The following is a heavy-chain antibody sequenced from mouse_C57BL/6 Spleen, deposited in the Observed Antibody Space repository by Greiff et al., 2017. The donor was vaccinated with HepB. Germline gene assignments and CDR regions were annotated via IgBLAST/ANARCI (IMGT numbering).Heavy chain of an antibody. D-gene: IGHD1-1*01. Sequence: VQLVESGAELARPGASVKLSCKASGYTFTSYGISWVKQRTGQGLEWIGEIYPRSGNTYYNEKFKGKATLTADKSSSTAYMELRSLTSEDSAVYCGARDYGSRAWFADWGQGTLVTVSA. V-gene: IGHV1-81*01. J-gene: IGHJ3*01. CDR2: IYPRSGNT. CDR3: ARDYGSRAWFAD. CDR1: GYTFTSYG.